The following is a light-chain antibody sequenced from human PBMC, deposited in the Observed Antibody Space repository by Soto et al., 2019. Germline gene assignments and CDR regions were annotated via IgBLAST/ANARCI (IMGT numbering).Light chain of an antibody. V-gene: IGKV3-20*01. J-gene: IGKJ2*01. Sequence: EIVVTQSPGTLSLSPGERATLSCRASQSIGNNYLAWYQKRPGQAPRLLIYATSSRATGIPDRFSGSGSGTDFTLTISRLEPEDSAVYYCQQYDTSLPLYTFGQGTNLELK. CDR1: QSIGNNY. CDR3: QQYDTSLPLYT. CDR2: ATS.